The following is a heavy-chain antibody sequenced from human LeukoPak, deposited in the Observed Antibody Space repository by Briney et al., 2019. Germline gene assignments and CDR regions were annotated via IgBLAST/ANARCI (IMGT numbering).Heavy chain of an antibody. D-gene: IGHD6-19*01. V-gene: IGHV4-30-2*01. CDR2: IYHSGST. CDR3: ARGIAVAPSPFDY. Sequence: SETLSLTCTVSGGSISSGGYYWSWIRQPPGKGLEWIGYIYHSGSTYYNPSLKSRVTISVDRSENQFSLKLSSVTAADTAVYYCARGIAVAPSPFDYWGQGTLVTVSS. J-gene: IGHJ4*02. CDR1: GGSISSGGYY.